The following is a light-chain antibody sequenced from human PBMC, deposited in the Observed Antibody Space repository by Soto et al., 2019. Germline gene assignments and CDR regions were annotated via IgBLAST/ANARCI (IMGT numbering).Light chain of an antibody. J-gene: IGLJ1*01. CDR3: AAWDDSLNGDV. Sequence: QSVLTQPASASGTPGQRVTISCSGSNSNIGTNAVSWYQQLPRTATRLLIYTNNQRPSVVPDRVSGSRSGPSASLAITGLRSEDEADSYCAAWDDSLNGDVFGAGTKLTVL. V-gene: IGLV1-44*01. CDR1: NSNIGTNA. CDR2: TNN.